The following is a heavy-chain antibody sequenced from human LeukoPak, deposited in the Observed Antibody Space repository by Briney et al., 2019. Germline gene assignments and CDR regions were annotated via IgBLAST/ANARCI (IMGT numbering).Heavy chain of an antibody. CDR1: GFTFSSSA. Sequence: GGSLRLSCAASGFTFSSSAMSWVRQAPGKGLEWVSGISGSGSGGSTYYADSVKGRFTIPRDNSKNTLYLQMNSLRAEDTAVYYCAKSGYNRFDYWGQGTLVTVSS. D-gene: IGHD5-24*01. CDR2: ISGSGSGGST. V-gene: IGHV3-23*01. J-gene: IGHJ4*02. CDR3: AKSGYNRFDY.